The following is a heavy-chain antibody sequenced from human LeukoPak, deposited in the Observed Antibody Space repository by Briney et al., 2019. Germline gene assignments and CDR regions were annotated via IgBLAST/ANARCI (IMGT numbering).Heavy chain of an antibody. CDR3: ARIRGYCSGGSCYYSD. D-gene: IGHD2-15*01. V-gene: IGHV2-70*01. CDR1: GFSLSTSGMC. CDR2: IDWDDDK. J-gene: IGHJ4*02. Sequence: SGPALVKPTRTLTLTCTFSGFSLSTSGMCVSWIRQPPGKALEWLALIDWDDDKYYSTSLKTRLTISKDTSKNQVVLTMTNMDPVDTATYYCARIRGYCSGGSCYYSDWGQGTLVTVSS.